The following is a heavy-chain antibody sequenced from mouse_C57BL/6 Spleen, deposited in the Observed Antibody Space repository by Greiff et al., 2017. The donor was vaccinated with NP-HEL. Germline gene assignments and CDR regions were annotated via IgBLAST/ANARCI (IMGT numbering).Heavy chain of an antibody. CDR2: IDPSDSYT. CDR3: ARWGGNYPYYFDY. Sequence: VQLQQPGAELVKPGASVKLSCKASGYTFTSYWMQWVKQRPGQGLEWIGEIDPSDSYTNYNQKFKGKATLTVDTSSSTAYMQLSSLTSEDSAVYYCARWGGNYPYYFDYWGQGTTLTVSS. V-gene: IGHV1-50*01. D-gene: IGHD2-1*01. CDR1: GYTFTSYW. J-gene: IGHJ2*01.